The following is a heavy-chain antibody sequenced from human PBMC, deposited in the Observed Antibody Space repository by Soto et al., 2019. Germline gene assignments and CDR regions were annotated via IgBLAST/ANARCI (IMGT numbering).Heavy chain of an antibody. V-gene: IGHV3-23*01. CDR1: GFTFSSYA. J-gene: IGHJ6*02. CDR2: ISGSGGST. Sequence: VQLLESGGGLVQPGGSLRLSCAASGFTFSSYAMSWVRQAPGKGLEWVLAISGSGGSTYYADSVKGRFTISRDNSKNTLYLQMHSLRAEDTAVYYCAKDSDPVSTSSGDVWGQGTTVTVSS. CDR3: AKDSDPVSTSSGDV. D-gene: IGHD6-25*01.